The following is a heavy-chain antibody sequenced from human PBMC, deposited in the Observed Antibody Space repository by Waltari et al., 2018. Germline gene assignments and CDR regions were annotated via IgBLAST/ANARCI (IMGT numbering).Heavy chain of an antibody. CDR1: GASISSGSYY. CDR2: IYYNGNA. D-gene: IGHD3-22*01. Sequence: QLQLHQSGPGLVKPSETLSLTCAVSGASISSGSYYWGWIRQPPGKGLEWIGNIYYNGNAYSNPSLTSRVTISVVTSKNQFSLRLTSVTAADTALYYCTRGRNYYYRGEVFDIWGQGTMVTVSS. J-gene: IGHJ3*02. V-gene: IGHV4-39*07. CDR3: TRGRNYYYRGEVFDI.